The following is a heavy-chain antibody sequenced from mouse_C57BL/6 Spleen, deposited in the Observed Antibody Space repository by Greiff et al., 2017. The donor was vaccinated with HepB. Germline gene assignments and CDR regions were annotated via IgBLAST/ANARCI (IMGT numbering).Heavy chain of an antibody. CDR3: ARYKAGTDAMDY. CDR2: IRNKANGYTT. D-gene: IGHD4-1*01. Sequence: DVMLVESGGGLVQPGGSLSLSCAASGFTFTDYYMSWVRLPPGKALEWLGFIRNKANGYTTEYSASVKGRFTISRDNSQSILYLQMNALSAEDSATYYCARYKAGTDAMDYWGQGTSVTVSS. CDR1: GFTFTDYY. J-gene: IGHJ4*01. V-gene: IGHV7-3*01.